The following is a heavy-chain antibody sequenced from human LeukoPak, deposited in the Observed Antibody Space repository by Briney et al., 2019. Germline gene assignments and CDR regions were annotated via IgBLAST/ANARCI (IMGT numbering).Heavy chain of an antibody. Sequence: SETLSLTCAVYGGSFSGYYWSWIRQPPGKGLEWIGEINHSGSTNYNPSLKSRVTISVDTSKNQFSLKLSSVTAADTAVYYCARERGYSHYFDYWGQGTLVTVSS. CDR1: GGSFSGYY. J-gene: IGHJ4*02. V-gene: IGHV4-34*01. D-gene: IGHD3-22*01. CDR3: ARERGYSHYFDY. CDR2: INHSGST.